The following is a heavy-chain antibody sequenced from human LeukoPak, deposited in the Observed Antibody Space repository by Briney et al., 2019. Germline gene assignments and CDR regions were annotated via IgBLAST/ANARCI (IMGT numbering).Heavy chain of an antibody. D-gene: IGHD3-10*01. CDR1: GGSISSYY. V-gene: IGHV4-34*01. J-gene: IGHJ4*02. Sequence: SETLSLTCTVSGGSISSYYWSWIRQPPGKGLEWIGEINHSGSTNYNPSLKSRVTISVDTSKNQFSLKLSSVTAADTAVYYCARWGFGESPLDYWGQGTLVTVSS. CDR2: INHSGST. CDR3: ARWGFGESPLDY.